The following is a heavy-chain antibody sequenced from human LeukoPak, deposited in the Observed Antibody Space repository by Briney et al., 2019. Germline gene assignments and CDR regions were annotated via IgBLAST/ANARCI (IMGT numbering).Heavy chain of an antibody. D-gene: IGHD2-21*02. CDR3: ARGEKEVTPPDY. J-gene: IGHJ4*02. CDR1: GGSISSYY. V-gene: IGHV4-59*01. Sequence: SETLSLTCTVSGGSISSYYWSWIRQPPGKGLEWIGYIYYSGSTNYNPSLKSRVTISVDTSKNQFSLKLSSVTAADTAVYYCARGEKEVTPPDYWGQGTLVTVSS. CDR2: IYYSGST.